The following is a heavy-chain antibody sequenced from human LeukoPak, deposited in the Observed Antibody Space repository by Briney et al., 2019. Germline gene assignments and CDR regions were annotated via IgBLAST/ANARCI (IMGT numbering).Heavy chain of an antibody. D-gene: IGHD3-22*01. J-gene: IGHJ4*02. Sequence: GASVKVSCKASGYTFTSYYMHWVRQAPGQGLEWMGIINPSGGSTSYAQKFQGRVTMTRDMSTSSVYMELSSLRSEDTAVYYCARGPRITMIVVVMDDFDYWGQGTLVTVSS. V-gene: IGHV1-46*01. CDR2: INPSGGST. CDR3: ARGPRITMIVVVMDDFDY. CDR1: GYTFTSYY.